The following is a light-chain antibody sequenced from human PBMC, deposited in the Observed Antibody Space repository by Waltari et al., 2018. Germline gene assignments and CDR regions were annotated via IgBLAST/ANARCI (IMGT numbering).Light chain of an antibody. Sequence: DIQMTQSPSSLSASVGDRVTITCQASQAISNHLNWYQHKPGKAPELLSFDATNLETGVPSRFRGSGSGTDFTLTIPSLQPEDFATYYCQQYDNLASFGGGTKVEIK. CDR3: QQYDNLAS. J-gene: IGKJ4*01. CDR2: DAT. V-gene: IGKV1-33*01. CDR1: QAISNH.